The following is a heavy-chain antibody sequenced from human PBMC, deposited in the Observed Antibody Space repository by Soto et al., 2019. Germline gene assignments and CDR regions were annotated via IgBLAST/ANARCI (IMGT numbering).Heavy chain of an antibody. V-gene: IGHV3-23*01. CDR3: AKDRPGIALTGTGSGY. CDR1: GFTFSSYG. Sequence: GGSRRVSCAASGFTFSSYGMSWVRQAPGKGLEWVSAISTSGFSTYYADSVKGRFTISRDNSKNTLYLQMTSLRAEDTAVYYCAKDRPGIALTGTGSGYWGQGTPVTV. D-gene: IGHD6-13*01. CDR2: ISTSGFST. J-gene: IGHJ4*02.